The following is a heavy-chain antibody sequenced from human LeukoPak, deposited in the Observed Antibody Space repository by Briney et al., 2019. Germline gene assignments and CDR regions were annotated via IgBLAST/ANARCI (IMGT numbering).Heavy chain of an antibody. CDR1: GGSISSSSYY. Sequence: PSETQSLTCTVSGGSISSSSYYWGWIRQPPGKGLEWIGSIYYSGSTYYNPSLKSRVTISVDTSKNQFSLKLSSVTAADTAVYYCARHYSGFDLVGFDYWGQGTLVTVSS. J-gene: IGHJ4*02. CDR3: ARHYSGFDLVGFDY. CDR2: IYYSGST. D-gene: IGHD5-12*01. V-gene: IGHV4-39*01.